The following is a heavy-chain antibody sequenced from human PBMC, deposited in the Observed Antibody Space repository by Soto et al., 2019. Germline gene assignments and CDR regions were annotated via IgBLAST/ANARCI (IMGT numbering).Heavy chain of an antibody. CDR3: ARSPGYSASWGYFYYGMKI. CDR2: INTYPGNT. J-gene: IGHJ6*02. V-gene: IGHV1-18*01. Sequence: QVQLVQSGAELKKPGASVKVSCKASGYTFTNYGISWVRQAPGQGLEWMGWINTYPGNTKYAQKLQGRATMTKDTSTSPAYMEMTSLRSDDTAVYYCARSPGYSASWGYFYYGMKIWGQGTTVIVSS. CDR1: GYTFTNYG. D-gene: IGHD6-13*01.